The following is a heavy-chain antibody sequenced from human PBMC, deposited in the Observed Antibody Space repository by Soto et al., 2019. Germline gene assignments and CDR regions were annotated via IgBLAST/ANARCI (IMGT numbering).Heavy chain of an antibody. CDR2: IVVGSGNT. Sequence: ASVKVSCKASGFTFTSSAVQWVRQARGQRLEWIGWIVVGSGNTNYAQKFQERVTITRDMSTSTANMELSSLRSEDTAVYYCAAALVGFLEWTPRYYYGMDVWGQGTTVTVSS. J-gene: IGHJ6*02. V-gene: IGHV1-58*01. CDR3: AAALVGFLEWTPRYYYGMDV. CDR1: GFTFTSSA. D-gene: IGHD3-3*01.